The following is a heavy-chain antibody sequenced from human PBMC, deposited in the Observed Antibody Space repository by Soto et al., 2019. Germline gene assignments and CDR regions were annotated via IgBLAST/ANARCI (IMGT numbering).Heavy chain of an antibody. D-gene: IGHD1-1*01. Sequence: SETLSLTCTVSGGSISSYYWSWIRQPPGKGLEWIGYIYYSGSTNYNPSLKSRVTISVDTSKNQFSLKLSSVTAADTAVYYCARHAHWNEFDYCGQGTLVTVSS. J-gene: IGHJ4*02. CDR2: IYYSGST. V-gene: IGHV4-59*08. CDR3: ARHAHWNEFDY. CDR1: GGSISSYY.